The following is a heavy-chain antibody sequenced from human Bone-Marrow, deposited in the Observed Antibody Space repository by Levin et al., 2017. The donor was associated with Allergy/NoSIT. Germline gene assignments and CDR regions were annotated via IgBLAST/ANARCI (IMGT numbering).Heavy chain of an antibody. J-gene: IGHJ5*02. D-gene: IGHD3-10*01. CDR3: ARGYHFYGSGSYYGWFDP. CDR2: IYRSGSA. CDR1: GASISSGDHS. Sequence: PSQTLSLTCGVSGASISSGDHSWNWIRQPPGKGLEWIGYIYRSGSASYNPSLETRVTISVDTSKNQFSLNLKSVTAADTAMYYCARGYHFYGSGSYYGWFDPWGQGTLVTVSS. V-gene: IGHV4-30-2*01.